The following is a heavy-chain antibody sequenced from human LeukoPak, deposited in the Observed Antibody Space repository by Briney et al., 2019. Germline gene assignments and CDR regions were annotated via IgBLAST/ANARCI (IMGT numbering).Heavy chain of an antibody. Sequence: GGSLRLSCAASVFTFSSYAMHWVRQAPGKGLEWVAVISYDGSNKYYADSVKGRFTISRDNSKNTLYLQMNSLRAEDTAVYYCARVPLLLENYDSSGYGGDYWGQGTLVTVSS. CDR2: ISYDGSNK. CDR1: VFTFSSYA. V-gene: IGHV3-30*04. CDR3: ARVPLLLENYDSSGYGGDY. D-gene: IGHD3-22*01. J-gene: IGHJ4*02.